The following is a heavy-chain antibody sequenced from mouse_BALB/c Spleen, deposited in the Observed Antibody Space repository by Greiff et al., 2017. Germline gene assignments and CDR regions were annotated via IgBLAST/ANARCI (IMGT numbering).Heavy chain of an antibody. CDR1: GFTFNTNA. CDR3: VRGHYYSYHYYAMDY. J-gene: IGHJ4*01. V-gene: IGHV10S3*01. CDR2: IRSKSNNYAT. Sequence: TGGGLVQPKGSLKLSCAASGFTFNTNAMNWVRQAPGKGLEWVARIRSKSNNYATYYADSVKDRFTISRDDSQSMLYLQMNNLKTEDTAMYYCVRGHYYSYHYYAMDYWGQGTSVTVSA. D-gene: IGHD1-2*01.